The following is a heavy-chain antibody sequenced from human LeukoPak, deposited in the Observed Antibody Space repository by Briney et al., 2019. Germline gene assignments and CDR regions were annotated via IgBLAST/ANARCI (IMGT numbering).Heavy chain of an antibody. CDR2: ISYDGSNK. V-gene: IGHV3-30*18. D-gene: IGHD3-10*01. J-gene: IGHJ6*02. CDR1: GFTFSSYG. Sequence: GGSLRLSCAASGFTFSSYGMHWVRQAPGKGLEWVAVISYDGSNKYYADSVKGRFIISRDNSKNTLYLQMNSLRAEDTAVYYCAKERMWFGELLSAGMDVWGQGTTVTVSS. CDR3: AKERMWFGELLSAGMDV.